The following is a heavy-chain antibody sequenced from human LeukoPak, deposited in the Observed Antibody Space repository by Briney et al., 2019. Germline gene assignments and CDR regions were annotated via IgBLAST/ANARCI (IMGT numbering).Heavy chain of an antibody. J-gene: IGHJ4*02. V-gene: IGHV3-30*18. CDR2: ISYDGNNK. D-gene: IGHD3-9*01. CDR3: AKDYYDILTGYYGPDY. CDR1: GFTFSSYG. Sequence: HTGGSLRLSCAASGFTFSSYGMHWVRQAPGKGLEWVAVISYDGNNKYYADSVKGRFIISRDNSKNTLYLQMNSLRAEDTAVYYCAKDYYDILTGYYGPDYWGQGTLVTVSS.